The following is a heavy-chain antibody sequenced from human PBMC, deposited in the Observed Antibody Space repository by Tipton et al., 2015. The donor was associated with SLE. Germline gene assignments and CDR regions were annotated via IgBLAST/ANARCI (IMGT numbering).Heavy chain of an antibody. D-gene: IGHD5-24*01. CDR1: GGSISSHY. CDR2: IYTSGST. V-gene: IGHV4-4*09. Sequence: TLSLTCTVSGGSISSHYWSWIRQPPGKGLEWIGYIYTSGSTNYNPSLKSRVTISVDTSKNQFSLKLSSVTAADTAVYYCARDQYRWWLQGWGQGTLVTVSS. J-gene: IGHJ4*02. CDR3: ARDQYRWWLQG.